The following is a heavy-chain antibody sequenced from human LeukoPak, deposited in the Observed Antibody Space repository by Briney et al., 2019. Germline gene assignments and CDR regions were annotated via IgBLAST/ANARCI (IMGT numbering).Heavy chain of an antibody. CDR3: AREEAIGYYDSSGPNAFDI. CDR1: GFTFSSYE. Sequence: GGSLRLSCAASGFTFSSYEMNWVRQAPGKGLEWVSGINWNGGSTGYADSVKGRFTISRDNAKNSLYLQMNSLRAEDTALYYCAREEAIGYYDSSGPNAFDIWGQGTMVTVSS. V-gene: IGHV3-20*04. J-gene: IGHJ3*02. CDR2: INWNGGST. D-gene: IGHD3-22*01.